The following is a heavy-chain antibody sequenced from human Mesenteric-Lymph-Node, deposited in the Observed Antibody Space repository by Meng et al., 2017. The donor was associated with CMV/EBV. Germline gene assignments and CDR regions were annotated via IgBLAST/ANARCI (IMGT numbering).Heavy chain of an antibody. V-gene: IGHV3-74*03. CDR1: GFTFSSYW. Sequence: GGSLRLSCAAPGFTFSSYWMHWVRQAPGKGLVWVSRISNDGSVTTYADSVKGRFSISRDNAKKTLYLQMTSLRAEDTAVYYCARVSDWNYGFDPWGQGTLVTVSS. D-gene: IGHD1-7*01. CDR3: ARVSDWNYGFDP. CDR2: ISNDGSVT. J-gene: IGHJ5*02.